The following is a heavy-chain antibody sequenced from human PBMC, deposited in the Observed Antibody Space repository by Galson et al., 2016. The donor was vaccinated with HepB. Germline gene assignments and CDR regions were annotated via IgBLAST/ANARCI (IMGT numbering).Heavy chain of an antibody. CDR3: ARGRGLTTGYYMDV. D-gene: IGHD3-9*01. J-gene: IGHJ6*03. Sequence: CAISGDSVSSNSAAWNWIRQSPSRGLEWLGRTYYSSRWYNDYAVSVKSRISINPFTSRNQISLQLTSLTPDATALCYCARGRGLTTGYYMDVWGQGTTVTVSS. CDR1: GDSVSSNSAA. CDR2: TYYSSRWYN. V-gene: IGHV6-1*01.